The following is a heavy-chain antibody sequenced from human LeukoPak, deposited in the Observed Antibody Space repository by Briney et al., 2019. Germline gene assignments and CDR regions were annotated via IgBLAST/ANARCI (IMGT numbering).Heavy chain of an antibody. Sequence: GGSLRLSCAASGLAFSAYKMHWVRQAPRKGLVWVPRISTDGYTTDYADFVQGRFTASRDNTKNTWSLEMNSLRAEDTAVYYCVVGGSPGYWGQGTLVTVSS. CDR1: GLAFSAYK. D-gene: IGHD2-15*01. J-gene: IGHJ4*02. CDR2: ISTDGYTT. V-gene: IGHV3-74*01. CDR3: VVGGSPGY.